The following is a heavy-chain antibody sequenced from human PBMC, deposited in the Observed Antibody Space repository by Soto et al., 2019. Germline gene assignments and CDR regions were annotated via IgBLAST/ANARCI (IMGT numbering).Heavy chain of an antibody. D-gene: IGHD6-6*01. J-gene: IGHJ5*02. V-gene: IGHV1-2*02. CDR3: ARRAGSSSVDWFDP. Sequence: GASVKVSCKASGYTFTGYYMHWVRQAPRQGVEWMGWINPNRGDTNYAQKFQGRVTMTRDTSISTAYMVLSRLTSDDTAVYFCARRAGSSSVDWFDPWGQGTLVTVSS. CDR2: INPNRGDT. CDR1: GYTFTGYY.